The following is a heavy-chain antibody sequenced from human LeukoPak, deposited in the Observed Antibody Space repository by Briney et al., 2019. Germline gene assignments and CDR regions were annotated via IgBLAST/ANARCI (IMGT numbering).Heavy chain of an antibody. D-gene: IGHD5-24*01. CDR1: GYTFTGYY. CDR2: INPNSGGT. CDR3: ARKAMATDAFDI. J-gene: IGHJ3*02. Sequence: ASVKVSCKASGYTFTGYYMHWVRQAPGQGLEWMGRINPNSGGTNYAQKFQGRVTMTRDTSISTAYMELSRLRSDDTAAYYCARKAMATDAFDIWGQGTMVTVSS. V-gene: IGHV1-2*06.